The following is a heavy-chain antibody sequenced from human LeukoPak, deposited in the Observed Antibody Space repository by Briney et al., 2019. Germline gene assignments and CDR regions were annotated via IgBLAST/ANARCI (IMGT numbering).Heavy chain of an antibody. CDR3: AKDIGQQLVLFDY. V-gene: IGHV1-69*13. D-gene: IGHD6-13*01. CDR1: GGTFSSYA. CDR2: IIPIFGTA. J-gene: IGHJ4*02. Sequence: ASVKVSCKASGGTFSSYAISWVRQAPGQGLEWMGGIIPIFGTANYAQKFQGRVTITADESTSTAYMELSSLRSEDTAVYYCAKDIGQQLVLFDYWGQGTLVTVSS.